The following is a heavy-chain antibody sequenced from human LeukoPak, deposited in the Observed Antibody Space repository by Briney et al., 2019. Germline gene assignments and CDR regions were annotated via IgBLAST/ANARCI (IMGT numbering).Heavy chain of an antibody. D-gene: IGHD2-15*01. CDR3: ARAPRYCSGGSCYSPY. J-gene: IGHJ4*02. CDR2: ISAYNGNT. Sequence: GASVKVSCKASGYTFTSYGISWVRQAPGQGLEWMGWISAYNGNTNYAQKLQGRVTMTTDTSTSTAYMELRSLRSDDTAVYYCARAPRYCSGGSCYSPYWGQGTLVTVSS. CDR1: GYTFTSYG. V-gene: IGHV1-18*01.